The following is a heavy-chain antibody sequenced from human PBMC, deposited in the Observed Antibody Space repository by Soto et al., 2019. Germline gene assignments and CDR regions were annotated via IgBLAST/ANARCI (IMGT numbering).Heavy chain of an antibody. CDR2: MYSDGST. V-gene: IGHV4-61*08. Sequence: QVQLQESGPRLVKPSETLSLTCTVSGGSVTSGGYPWSWIRQPPGNGLEWIGYMYSDGSTNYNPSLRSRVTISVDTSKNQFFLKLNSVTAADTAVYYCARDDIVGASNWYFDLWGRGTLVTVSS. CDR3: ARDDIVGASNWYFDL. D-gene: IGHD1-26*01. J-gene: IGHJ2*01. CDR1: GGSVTSGGYP.